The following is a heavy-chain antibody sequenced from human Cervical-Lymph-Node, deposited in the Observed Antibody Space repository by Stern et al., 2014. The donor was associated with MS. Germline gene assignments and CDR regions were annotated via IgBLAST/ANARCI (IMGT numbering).Heavy chain of an antibody. V-gene: IGHV4-31*03. D-gene: IGHD1-26*01. Sequence: VQLVESGPGLVKPSQTLSLTCTVSGDSITSGGHYWSWIRQHPGKGLEWIGYIYNSGATFSNPSLKGRVTISLDTSKSQFSLQLSSVTAADTAIYYCASRWSGTYYGQNWFDPWGQGILVTVST. CDR3: ASRWSGTYYGQNWFDP. CDR2: IYNSGAT. CDR1: GDSITSGGHY. J-gene: IGHJ5*02.